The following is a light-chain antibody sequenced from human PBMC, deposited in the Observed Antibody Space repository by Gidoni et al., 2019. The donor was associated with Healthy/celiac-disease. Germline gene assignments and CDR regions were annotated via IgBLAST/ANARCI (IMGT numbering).Light chain of an antibody. CDR1: QSVSSY. Sequence: EIVLTQSPATLSLSPGERATLSCRASQSVSSYLAGYQQKPGQAPRLLIYDASNRATGIPARFSGSGSGTDFTLTISSLDPEDFAVYYCQQRSNWPPLTFGGGTKVEI. CDR3: QQRSNWPPLT. V-gene: IGKV3-11*01. CDR2: DAS. J-gene: IGKJ4*01.